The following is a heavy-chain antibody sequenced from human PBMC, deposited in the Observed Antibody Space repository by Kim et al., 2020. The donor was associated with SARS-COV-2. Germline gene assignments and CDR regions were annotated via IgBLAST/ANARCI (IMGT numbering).Heavy chain of an antibody. CDR2: IYYSGST. D-gene: IGHD6-19*01. Sequence: SETLSLTCTVSGGSISSYYWSWIRQPPGKGLEWIGYIYYSGSTNYNPSLKSRVTISVDTSKNQFSLKLSSVTAADTAVYYCARSKLDSSGWYRSGDGADAFDIWGQGTMVTVSS. CDR3: ARSKLDSSGWYRSGDGADAFDI. CDR1: GGSISSYY. J-gene: IGHJ3*02. V-gene: IGHV4-59*01.